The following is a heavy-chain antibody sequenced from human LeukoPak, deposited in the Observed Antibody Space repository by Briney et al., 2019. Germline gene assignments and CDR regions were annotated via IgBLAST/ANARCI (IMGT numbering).Heavy chain of an antibody. CDR3: ASVDYGDYRNWFDP. V-gene: IGHV4-34*01. CDR2: INHSGST. Sequence: SETLSLTCAVSGGSFSGYYWSWIRQPPGKGLEWIGEINHSGSTNYNPSLKSRVTISVDTSKNQFSLKLSSVTAADTAVYYCASVDYGDYRNWFDPWGQGTLVTVSS. J-gene: IGHJ5*02. D-gene: IGHD4-17*01. CDR1: GGSFSGYY.